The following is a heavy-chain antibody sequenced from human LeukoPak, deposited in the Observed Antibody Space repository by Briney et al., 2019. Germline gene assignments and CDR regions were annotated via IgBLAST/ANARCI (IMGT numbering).Heavy chain of an antibody. D-gene: IGHD4-17*01. CDR3: ARGVYGDYVDDAFDI. J-gene: IGHJ3*02. CDR1: GGTFISYA. CDR2: IIPIFGTA. V-gene: IGHV1-69*13. Sequence: ASVKVSCKASGGTFISYAISWVRQAPGQGLEWMGGIIPIFGTANYAQKFQGRVTITADESTSTAYMELSSLRSEDTAVYYCARGVYGDYVDDAFDIWGQGTMVTVSS.